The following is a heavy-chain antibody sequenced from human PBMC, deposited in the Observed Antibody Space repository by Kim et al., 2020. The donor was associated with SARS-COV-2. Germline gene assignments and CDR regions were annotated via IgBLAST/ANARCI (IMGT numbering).Heavy chain of an antibody. J-gene: IGHJ3*02. CDR3: ARRDGYSGFYDAFDI. Sequence: PSFQGQVTISADKSISTAYLQWSSLKASDTAMYYCARRDGYSGFYDAFDIWGQGTMVTVSS. V-gene: IGHV5-51*01. D-gene: IGHD5-12*01.